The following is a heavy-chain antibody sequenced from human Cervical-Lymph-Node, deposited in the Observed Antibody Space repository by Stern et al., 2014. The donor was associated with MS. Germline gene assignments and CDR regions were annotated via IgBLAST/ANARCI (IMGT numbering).Heavy chain of an antibody. Sequence: DPLVQSGGGLVLPGGSLRLSCAASAFTFSNNAMSWVRQAPGKGLESLSTISGSGGDTYFTASVKGRFTISNDNSKAPLYLRMNSLRAEDAAVYYCAKISSPYFYGSGSYSWFDPWGQGTLVTVSS. CDR2: ISGSGGDT. CDR3: AKISSPYFYGSGSYSWFDP. V-gene: IGHV3-23*04. D-gene: IGHD3-10*01. CDR1: AFTFSNNA. J-gene: IGHJ5*02.